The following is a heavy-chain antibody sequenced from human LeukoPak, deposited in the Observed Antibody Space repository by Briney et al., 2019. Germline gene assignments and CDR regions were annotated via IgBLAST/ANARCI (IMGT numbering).Heavy chain of an antibody. CDR1: GFTFSSYW. V-gene: IGHV3-7*04. D-gene: IGHD6-6*01. J-gene: IGHJ4*02. CDR3: ARGVEAARRFDY. CDR2: IKQDGSDK. Sequence: GGSLRLSCAASGFTFSSYWMTWVRQAPGKGLEWVANIKQDGSDKYYVDSVKGRFTISRDNAKNSLYLQMNSLRAEDTAVYYCARGVEAARRFDYWGQGTLVTVSS.